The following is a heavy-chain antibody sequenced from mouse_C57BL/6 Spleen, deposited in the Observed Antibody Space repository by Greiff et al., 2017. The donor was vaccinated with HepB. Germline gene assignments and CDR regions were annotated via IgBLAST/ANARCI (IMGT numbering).Heavy chain of an antibody. V-gene: IGHV5-16*01. CDR1: GFTFSDYY. D-gene: IGHD4-1*01. CDR3: ARDRNWDPLYWYFDV. Sequence: EVNVVESEGGLVQPGSSMKLSCTASGFTFSDYYMAWVRQVPEKGLEWVANINYDGSSTYYLDSLKSRFIISRDNAKNILYLQMSSLKSEDTATYYCARDRNWDPLYWYFDVWGTGTTVTVSS. CDR2: INYDGSST. J-gene: IGHJ1*03.